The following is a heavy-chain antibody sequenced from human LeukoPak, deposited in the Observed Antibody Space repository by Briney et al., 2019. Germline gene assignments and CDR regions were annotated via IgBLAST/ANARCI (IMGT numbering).Heavy chain of an antibody. CDR2: IWYDGSNK. D-gene: IGHD3-3*01. Sequence: PGGSLRLSCAASGFTFSSYGMHWVRQAPGKGLEWVALIWYDGSNKYYADSVKGRFTISRDNSKNTLYLQMNSLRAEDTAVYYCARDWSGKYYFDYWGQGTLVTVSS. CDR1: GFTFSSYG. J-gene: IGHJ4*02. V-gene: IGHV3-33*01. CDR3: ARDWSGKYYFDY.